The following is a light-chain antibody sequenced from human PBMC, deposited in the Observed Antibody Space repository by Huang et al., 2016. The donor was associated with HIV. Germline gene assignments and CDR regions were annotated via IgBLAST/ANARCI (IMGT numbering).Light chain of an antibody. J-gene: IGKJ1*01. CDR3: QQYNNWPPWT. CDR1: QSVNNK. Sequence: EVVMTQSPVTLSVSPGERATLSCRASQSVNNKLAWFQQKPGQAPRLLIHDASIRATGIPYRFRGSGSGTEFTLTISSLQSEDFAVYYCQQYNNWPPWTFGQGTKVEIK. CDR2: DAS. V-gene: IGKV3-15*01.